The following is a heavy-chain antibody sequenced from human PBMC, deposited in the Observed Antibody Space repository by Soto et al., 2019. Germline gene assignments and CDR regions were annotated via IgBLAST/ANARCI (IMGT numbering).Heavy chain of an antibody. Sequence: QVQLVQSGAEVKKPGASLKVSCKASGYTFTGYYMHWVRQAPGQGLEWMGWINPNSGGTNYAQKFQGRVTMTRDTSISTAYMELSRLRSDDTAVYYCARESPYCRSTSCYTVSWFDPWGQGTLVTVSS. D-gene: IGHD2-2*01. J-gene: IGHJ5*02. CDR3: ARESPYCRSTSCYTVSWFDP. CDR1: GYTFTGYY. CDR2: INPNSGGT. V-gene: IGHV1-2*02.